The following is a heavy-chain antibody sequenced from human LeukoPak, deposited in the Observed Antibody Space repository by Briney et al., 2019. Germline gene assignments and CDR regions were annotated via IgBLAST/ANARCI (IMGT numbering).Heavy chain of an antibody. V-gene: IGHV3-48*01. CDR3: AKVDYEAY. Sequence: GGSLRLSCAASGFTFSSYSMNWVRQAPGKGLEWVSYISSSSSTIYYADSVKGRFTISRDNAKNSLYLQMNSLRAEDTAVYYCAKVDYEAYWGQGTLVTVSS. CDR2: ISSSSSTI. J-gene: IGHJ4*02. CDR1: GFTFSSYS. D-gene: IGHD4-17*01.